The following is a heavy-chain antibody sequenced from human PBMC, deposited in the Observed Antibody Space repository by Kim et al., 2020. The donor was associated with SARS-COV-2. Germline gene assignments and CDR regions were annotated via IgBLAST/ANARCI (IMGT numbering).Heavy chain of an antibody. CDR3: ARDGGELCFDY. Sequence: KRYSPSLKNRLTITKDTSKNQVVLTMTNVDPVDSATYYCARDGGELCFDYWGQGTLVTVSS. CDR2: K. D-gene: IGHD1-26*01. V-gene: IGHV2-5*01. J-gene: IGHJ4*02.